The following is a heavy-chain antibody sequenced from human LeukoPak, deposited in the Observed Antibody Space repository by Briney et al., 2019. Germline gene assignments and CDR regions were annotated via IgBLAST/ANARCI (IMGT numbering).Heavy chain of an antibody. Sequence: ASVKVSCKISGYTLTELSMHWVRQAPGKGLEWMGGFAPEDGETVYAQTFQGRLTMTEDTSTDTAYMELRSLGSEDTALYYCATGVFAGYGMDVWGQGTTVTVSS. V-gene: IGHV1-24*01. CDR2: FAPEDGET. D-gene: IGHD3-3*01. CDR1: GYTLTELS. CDR3: ATGVFAGYGMDV. J-gene: IGHJ6*02.